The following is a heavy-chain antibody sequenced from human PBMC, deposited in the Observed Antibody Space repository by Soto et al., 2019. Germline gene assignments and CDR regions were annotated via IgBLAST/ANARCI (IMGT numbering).Heavy chain of an antibody. V-gene: IGHV5-51*01. Sequence: PGESLKISCKGSGYSFTSYWIGWVRQMPGKGLEWMGIIYPGDSDTRYSPSFQGQATISADKSISTAYLQWSSLKASDTAMYYCARPVYSSSSVGAFDIWGQGTMVTVSS. J-gene: IGHJ3*02. CDR1: GYSFTSYW. CDR2: IYPGDSDT. D-gene: IGHD6-6*01. CDR3: ARPVYSSSSVGAFDI.